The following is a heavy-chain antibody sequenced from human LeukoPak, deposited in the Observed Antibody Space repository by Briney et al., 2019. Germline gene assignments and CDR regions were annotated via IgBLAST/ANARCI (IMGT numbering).Heavy chain of an antibody. J-gene: IGHJ4*02. CDR2: IYYSGST. CDR1: GGSISSYY. V-gene: IGHV4-59*01. D-gene: IGHD3-22*01. Sequence: SETLSLTCTVSGGSISSYYWSWIRQPPGKGLEWIGYIYYSGSTNYNPSLKSRVTISVDTSRNQFSLKLSSVTAADTAVYYCARVTGSGYPLDYWGQGTLVTVSS. CDR3: ARVTGSGYPLDY.